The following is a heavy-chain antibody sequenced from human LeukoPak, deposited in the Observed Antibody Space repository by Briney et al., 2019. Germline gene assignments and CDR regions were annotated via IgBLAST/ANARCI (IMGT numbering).Heavy chain of an antibody. CDR1: GFTFSSYA. Sequence: PGGSLRLSCAASGFTFSSYAMNWVRQAPGKGLEWVSGIGGNGGSTYYADSVKGRFTISRDNSKNTLYLQMNSLRDDDTAVYYCARDLPFDYWGQGTLVTVSS. J-gene: IGHJ4*02. CDR3: ARDLPFDY. CDR2: IGGNGGST. V-gene: IGHV3-23*01.